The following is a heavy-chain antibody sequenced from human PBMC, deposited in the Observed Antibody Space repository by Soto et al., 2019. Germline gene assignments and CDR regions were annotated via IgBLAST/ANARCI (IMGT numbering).Heavy chain of an antibody. CDR2: INPSGGST. Sequence: DSVKVSYHASHYSFTNFYIHWLRQAPGQGLEWMGIINPSGGSTTYPQKFQGRVTMTRDTSTSTVHMELITLRSEDTAVYYCARSQVGRPLDVWGPGTTVTVSS. V-gene: IGHV1-46*01. CDR3: ARSQVGRPLDV. CDR1: HYSFTNFY. D-gene: IGHD1-26*01. J-gene: IGHJ6*02.